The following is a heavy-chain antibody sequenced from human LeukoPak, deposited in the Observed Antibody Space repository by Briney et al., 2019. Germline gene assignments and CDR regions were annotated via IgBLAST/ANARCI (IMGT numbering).Heavy chain of an antibody. J-gene: IGHJ5*02. Sequence: PGGSLRLSCAASGFTFSSYAMSWVRQAPGKGLEWVSAISGSGGSTYYADSVKGRFTIPRDNSKNTLYPQMNSLRAEDTAVYYCAKDDDGAGRGSYRGFNWFDPWGQGTLVTVSS. D-gene: IGHD1-26*01. V-gene: IGHV3-23*01. CDR3: AKDDDGAGRGSYRGFNWFDP. CDR2: ISGSGGST. CDR1: GFTFSSYA.